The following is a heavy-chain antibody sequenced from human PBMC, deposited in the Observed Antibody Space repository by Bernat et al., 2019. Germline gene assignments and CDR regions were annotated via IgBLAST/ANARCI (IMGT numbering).Heavy chain of an antibody. J-gene: IGHJ4*02. V-gene: IGHV3-30*18. CDR2: ISYDGSNK. CDR1: GFTFSSYG. D-gene: IGHD5-12*01. CDR3: AKDRLVATLDY. Sequence: VQLVESGGGVVQPGRSLRLSCAASGFTFSSYGMHWVRQAPGKGLEWVAVISYDGSNKYYADSVKGRFTISRDNSKNTLYLQMNSLRAEDTAVYYCAKDRLVATLDYWGQGTLVTVSS.